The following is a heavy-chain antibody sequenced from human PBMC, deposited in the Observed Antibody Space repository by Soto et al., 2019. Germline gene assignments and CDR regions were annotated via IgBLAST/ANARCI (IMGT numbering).Heavy chain of an antibody. V-gene: IGHV1-3*01. CDR2: INAGNGNT. Sequence: GASVKVSCKASGYIFTSNGMHWVRQAPGQSLEWIGWINAGNGNTKYSQKFQGRVTITRDTSANTAYMEVSSLTSEDTALYYCARDWCFFGTCFDDAFDVWGQGTMVTVSS. CDR3: ARDWCFFGTCFDDAFDV. D-gene: IGHD2-15*01. CDR1: GYIFTSNG. J-gene: IGHJ3*01.